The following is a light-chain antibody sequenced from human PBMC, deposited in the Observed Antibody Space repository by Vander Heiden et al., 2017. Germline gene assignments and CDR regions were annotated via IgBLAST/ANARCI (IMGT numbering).Light chain of an antibody. Sequence: DIQMTQSPSTLSASVGDRVTITCRASQSISAWLAWYQQKPGKAPKLLIYKASNLESGVPPRFRGGGFGTEFTLTITRLQPDDSATYYCQQYNSYSRTFGQGTKVEIK. V-gene: IGKV1-5*03. CDR2: KAS. CDR3: QQYNSYSRT. CDR1: QSISAW. J-gene: IGKJ1*01.